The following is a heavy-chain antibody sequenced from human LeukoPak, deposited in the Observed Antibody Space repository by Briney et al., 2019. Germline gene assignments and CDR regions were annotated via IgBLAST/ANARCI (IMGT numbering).Heavy chain of an antibody. J-gene: IGHJ6*02. V-gene: IGHV3-7*03. CDR2: IKEDGSKK. Sequence: PGGSLRLSCAASGFTLSGHWMTWVRQAPGKGLEWVANIKEDGSKKNYVDSVKGRFTISRDNAKNSPYLQMNSLRAEDTAVYYCAKDGDSSSWPYYYYYYGMDVWGQGTTVTVSS. D-gene: IGHD6-13*01. CDR1: GFTLSGHW. CDR3: AKDGDSSSWPYYYYYYGMDV.